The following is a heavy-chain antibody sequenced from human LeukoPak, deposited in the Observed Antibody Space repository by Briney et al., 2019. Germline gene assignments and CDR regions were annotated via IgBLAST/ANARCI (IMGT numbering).Heavy chain of an antibody. V-gene: IGHV4-59*01. CDR3: ASGWAYGSGGYYATH. J-gene: IGHJ4*02. CDR1: GGSISSYY. CDR2: IYYSGST. D-gene: IGHD3-10*01. Sequence: PSETLSLTCTVSGGSISSYYWSWIRQPPGKGLEWIGYIYYSGSTNYNPSLKSRVTISVDTSKNQFSLKLSSVTAADTAVYYCASGWAYGSGGYYATHWGQGTLVTVSS.